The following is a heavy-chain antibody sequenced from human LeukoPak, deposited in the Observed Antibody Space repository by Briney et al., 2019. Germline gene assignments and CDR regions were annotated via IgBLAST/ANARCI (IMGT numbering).Heavy chain of an antibody. Sequence: GGSLRLSCAASGFTFNNYPMHWVRQAPGKEPEYVSAITSDGERTFYANSVKGRFTISRDNSKSTLYLQVGSLRPEDMAVYYCARVGSWDAYDIWGQGTMVTVSS. CDR2: ITSDGERT. V-gene: IGHV3-64*01. D-gene: IGHD1-26*01. CDR1: GFTFNNYP. CDR3: ARVGSWDAYDI. J-gene: IGHJ3*02.